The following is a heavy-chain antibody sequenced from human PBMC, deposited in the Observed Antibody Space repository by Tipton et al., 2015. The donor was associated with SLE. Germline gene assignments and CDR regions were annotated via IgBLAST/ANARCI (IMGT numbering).Heavy chain of an antibody. V-gene: IGHV6-1*01. D-gene: IGHD7-27*01. J-gene: IGHJ4*02. CDR1: GDSVSSNLAA. Sequence: GLVKPSQTVSITCDISGDSVSSNLAAWNWLRQSPSRGLEWLGRTYYRSTWETDYALSVKRRMIITSDTSKNQFSLQLTSLTPEAAAVYCCARAPHRWGLDYWGQGNLVTVSS. CDR3: ARAPHRWGLDY. CDR2: TYYRSTWET.